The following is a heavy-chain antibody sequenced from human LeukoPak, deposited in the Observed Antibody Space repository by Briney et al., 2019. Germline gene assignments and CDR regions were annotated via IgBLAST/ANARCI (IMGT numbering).Heavy chain of an antibody. CDR3: ARDGRSYWFGESSTDDAFDI. J-gene: IGHJ3*02. CDR2: IYHSGST. Sequence: SETLSLTCTASGVSIYRSSYYWGWIRQPPGKGLEWIGSIYHSGSTYYNPSLKSRVTISVDTSKNQFSLKLSSVTAADTAVYYCARDGRSYWFGESSTDDAFDIWGQGTMVTVSS. CDR1: GVSIYRSSYY. V-gene: IGHV4-39*07. D-gene: IGHD3-10*01.